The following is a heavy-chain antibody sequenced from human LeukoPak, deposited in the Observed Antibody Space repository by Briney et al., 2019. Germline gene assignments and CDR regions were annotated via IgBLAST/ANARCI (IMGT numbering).Heavy chain of an antibody. CDR1: GFTFSSYS. D-gene: IGHD3-3*01. V-gene: IGHV3-21*01. CDR3: ARNHSVLRFLEWLSPTDFDY. CDR2: ISSSSSYI. J-gene: IGHJ4*02. Sequence: GGSLRLSCAASGFTFSSYSMNWVRQAPGKGLEWVSSISSSSSYIYYADSVKGRFTISRENAKNSLYLKMNSLRAEDTAVYYCARNHSVLRFLEWLSPTDFDYWGQGTLVTVSS.